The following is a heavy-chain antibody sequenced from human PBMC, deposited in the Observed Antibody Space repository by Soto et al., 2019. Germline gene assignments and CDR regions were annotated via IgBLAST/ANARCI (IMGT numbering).Heavy chain of an antibody. D-gene: IGHD6-6*01. CDR2: TYYRSKWYN. V-gene: IGHV6-1*01. CDR1: GDIVSSNSAA. Sequence: PSQTLSLTCGISGDIVSSNSAAWNWIRQSPSRCLEWLGRTYYRSKWYNDYAVSVKSRITINPDTSKNQFSLQLNSVTPEDTAVYYCARGAQLVFGQYNWFDPWGQGTLVTVSS. CDR3: ARGAQLVFGQYNWFDP. J-gene: IGHJ5*02.